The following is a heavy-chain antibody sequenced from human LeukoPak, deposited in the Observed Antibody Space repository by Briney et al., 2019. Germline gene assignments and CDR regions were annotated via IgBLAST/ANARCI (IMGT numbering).Heavy chain of an antibody. J-gene: IGHJ6*03. Sequence: SVKVSCKASGGTFSSYAISWVRQAPGQGLEWMGGIIPIFGTANYAQKFQGRVTITRDESTSTAYMELSSLRSEDTAVYYCARDGAAITRTTGYYYYYYMDVWGKGTTVTVSS. D-gene: IGHD1-20*01. CDR2: IIPIFGTA. CDR1: GGTFSSYA. V-gene: IGHV1-69*05. CDR3: ARDGAAITRTTGYYYYYYMDV.